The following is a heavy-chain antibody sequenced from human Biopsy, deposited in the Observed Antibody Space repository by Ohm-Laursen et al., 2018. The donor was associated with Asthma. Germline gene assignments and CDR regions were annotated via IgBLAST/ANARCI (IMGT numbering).Heavy chain of an antibody. CDR1: GGSFSAYY. D-gene: IGHD3-3*01. CDR3: ARAASTTVFWSGYSHNWFDP. J-gene: IGHJ5*02. Sequence: SDTLSLTCAVYGGSFSAYYWSWIRQPPGKGLEWIAEINHSGSTNYNPSLKSRVTMSVDTSKNRLFLNLSSVTAADTAVYYCARAASTTVFWSGYSHNWFDPWGQGTLVTVSS. V-gene: IGHV4-34*01. CDR2: INHSGST.